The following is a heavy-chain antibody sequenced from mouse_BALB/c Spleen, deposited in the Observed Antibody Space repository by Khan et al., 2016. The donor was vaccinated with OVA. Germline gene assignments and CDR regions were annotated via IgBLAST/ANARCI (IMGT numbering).Heavy chain of an antibody. J-gene: IGHJ3*01. CDR2: MIYSGYT. V-gene: IGHV3-8*02. CDR1: GDSITSGY. Sequence: EVQLQDSGPSLVQPSQTLSLTCSVTGDSITSGYWSWIRKFPGNKLEYMGYMIYSGYTYYNPSLKSRVSITRHTSKNQYYLQLNSVTTEDTATYYCARSTYRYAFAYWGQGTLVTVSA. CDR3: ARSTYRYAFAY. D-gene: IGHD2-14*01.